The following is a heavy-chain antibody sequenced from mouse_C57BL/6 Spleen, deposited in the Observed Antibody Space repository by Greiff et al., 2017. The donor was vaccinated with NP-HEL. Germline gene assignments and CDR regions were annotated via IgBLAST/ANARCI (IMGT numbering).Heavy chain of an antibody. CDR2: ISDGGSYT. V-gene: IGHV5-4*03. D-gene: IGHD1-1*01. CDR3: ARTYGSSLYYAMYY. Sequence: DVKLVESGGGLVKPGGSLKLSCAASGFTFSSYAMSWVRQTPEKRLEWVATISDGGSYTYYPDNVKGRFTISRDNAKNNLYLQMSHLKSEDTAMYYCARTYGSSLYYAMYYWGQGTSVTVSS. CDR1: GFTFSSYA. J-gene: IGHJ4*01.